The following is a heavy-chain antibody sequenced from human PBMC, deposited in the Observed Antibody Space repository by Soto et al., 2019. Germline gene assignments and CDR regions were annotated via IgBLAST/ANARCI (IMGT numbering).Heavy chain of an antibody. CDR1: GGTFSSYA. J-gene: IGHJ6*02. Sequence: SVKVSCKASGGTFSSYAISWVRQAPGQGLEWMGGIIPIFGTANYAQKFQGRVTITADKSTSTAYMELSSLRSEDTAVYYCARDKAPPAAHYYYYGMDVWGQGTTVTVYS. V-gene: IGHV1-69*06. CDR2: IIPIFGTA. CDR3: ARDKAPPAAHYYYYGMDV. D-gene: IGHD6-25*01.